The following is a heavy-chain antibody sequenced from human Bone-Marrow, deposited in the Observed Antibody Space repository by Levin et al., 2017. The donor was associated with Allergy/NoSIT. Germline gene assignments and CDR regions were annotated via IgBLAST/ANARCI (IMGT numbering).Heavy chain of an antibody. Sequence: SETLSLTCTVSGASISSTGYFWTWIRQHPGQGLEWIGYIYHSGSTYLNPSLKSRLTMSIDRSNNQFSLTLKSVTAADSAKYYGAKWGSSGLYGAYYFYGMDVLGQGTTVTVSS. V-gene: IGHV4-31*02. CDR2: IYHSGST. D-gene: IGHD6-19*01. CDR1: GASISSTGYF. CDR3: AKWGSSGLYGAYYFYGMDV. J-gene: IGHJ6*02.